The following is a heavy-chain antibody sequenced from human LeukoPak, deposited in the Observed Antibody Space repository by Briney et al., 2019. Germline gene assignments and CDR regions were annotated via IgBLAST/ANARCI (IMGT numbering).Heavy chain of an antibody. CDR1: GGSISSGSHY. Sequence: PSETLSLTCTVSGGSISSGSHYWAWIRQPPGKGLEWIGSIYDSGITYYNPSLKSRVTILVDTSKNQFSLKLNSVTAADTAVYYCARWQAARPRFQHWGQGTLVTVSS. CDR2: IYDSGIT. CDR3: ARWQAARPRFQH. V-gene: IGHV4-39*07. J-gene: IGHJ1*01. D-gene: IGHD6-6*01.